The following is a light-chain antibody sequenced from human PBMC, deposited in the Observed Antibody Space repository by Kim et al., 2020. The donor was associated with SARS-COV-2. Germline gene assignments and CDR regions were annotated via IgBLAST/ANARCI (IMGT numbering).Light chain of an antibody. V-gene: IGLV3-1*01. J-gene: IGLJ2*01. CDR1: KLGDKY. CDR3: QAWDSSTVV. Sequence: SYELTQPPSVSVSPGQTASITCSGEKLGDKYACWYQQKPGQPPVLVIYQDSKRPSGIPERFSGSNSGNTATLTISGTQAKDEADYYCQAWDSSTVVFGGG. CDR2: QDS.